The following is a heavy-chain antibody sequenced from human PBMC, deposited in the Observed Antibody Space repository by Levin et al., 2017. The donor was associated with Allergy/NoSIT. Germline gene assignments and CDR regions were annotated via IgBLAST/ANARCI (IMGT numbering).Heavy chain of an antibody. J-gene: IGHJ5*02. V-gene: IGHV1-2*06. Sequence: GESLKISCKASGYTLIDYYLHWVRQAPGQGLEWMGRIDPYDGGTKYAQKFQGRVTMTRDTSINTAYMELSSLSSDATAVYYCARDLGLVVHGTFTWIDPWGQGTLVTVSS. CDR1: GYTLIDYY. D-gene: IGHD2-15*01. CDR3: ARDLGLVVHGTFTWIDP. CDR2: IDPYDGGT.